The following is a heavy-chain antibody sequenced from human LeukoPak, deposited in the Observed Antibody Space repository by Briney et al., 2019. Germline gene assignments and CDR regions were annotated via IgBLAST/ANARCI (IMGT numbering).Heavy chain of an antibody. V-gene: IGHV4-61*01. Sequence: SETLSLTCTVSGGSVSSGSYYWSWIRQPPGKGLEWIGYIYYSGSTNYNPSLKSRVTISVDTSKNQFSLKLSSVTAADTAVYYCARDKTNWFAPWGQGTLVTVSS. CDR1: GGSVSSGSYY. J-gene: IGHJ5*02. CDR3: ARDKTNWFAP. CDR2: IYYSGST.